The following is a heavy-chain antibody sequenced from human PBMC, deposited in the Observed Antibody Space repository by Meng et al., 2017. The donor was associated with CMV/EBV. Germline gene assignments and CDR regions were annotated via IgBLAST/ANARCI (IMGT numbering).Heavy chain of an antibody. CDR1: GGSFSGYY. Sequence: SETLSLTCAVYGGSFSGYYWSWIRQPPGKGLEWIGEINHSGSTNYNPSLKGRVTISVDTSKNQFSLKLSSVTAADTAVYYCATGYCSGGSCYLFGYFDLWGRGTLVTVSS. CDR2: INHSGST. CDR3: ATGYCSGGSCYLFGYFDL. V-gene: IGHV4-34*01. J-gene: IGHJ2*01. D-gene: IGHD2-15*01.